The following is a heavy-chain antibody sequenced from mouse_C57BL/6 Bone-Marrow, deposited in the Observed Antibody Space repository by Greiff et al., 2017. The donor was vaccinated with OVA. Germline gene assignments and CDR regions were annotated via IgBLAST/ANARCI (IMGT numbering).Heavy chain of an antibody. CDR1: GFNFKDDY. CDR2: IDPENGDT. Sequence: VQLQQSGAELVRPGASVKLSCTASGFNFKDDYMHWVKQRPEQGLEWIGWIDPENGDTEYASKFQGKATISADTSSNTAYLQLSSLTSEDTAVYYCTSYGNLDYWGQSTTRTVSS. V-gene: IGHV14-4*01. D-gene: IGHD2-1*01. CDR3: TSYGNLDY. J-gene: IGHJ2*01.